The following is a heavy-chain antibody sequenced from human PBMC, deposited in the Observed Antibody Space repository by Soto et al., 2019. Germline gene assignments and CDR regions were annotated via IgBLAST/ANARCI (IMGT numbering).Heavy chain of an antibody. J-gene: IGHJ4*02. D-gene: IGHD3-16*01. Sequence: GGSLRLSCAASGFTFSSYAMSWVRQAPGKGLEWVSAISGSGGSTYYADSVKGRFTISRHNSKNTLYLQMNSLRAEDTAVYYCAANSGWGPSLDYWGQGTLVTVSS. CDR1: GFTFSSYA. CDR3: AANSGWGPSLDY. CDR2: ISGSGGST. V-gene: IGHV3-23*01.